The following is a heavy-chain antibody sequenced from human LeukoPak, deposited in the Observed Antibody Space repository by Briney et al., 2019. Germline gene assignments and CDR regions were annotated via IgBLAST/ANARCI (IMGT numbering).Heavy chain of an antibody. J-gene: IGHJ6*03. CDR2: FIPILGTA. Sequence: SVKASCKASGGTFSDYAYNWVRQAPGQGLEWMGVFIPILGTANSTQNFQGRVTMTEDTSTDTAYMELSSLRSEDTAVYYCARAYYYGSGSYLEYYYYYMDVWGKGTTVTISS. CDR1: GGTFSDYA. V-gene: IGHV1-69*10. D-gene: IGHD3-10*01. CDR3: ARAYYYGSGSYLEYYYYYMDV.